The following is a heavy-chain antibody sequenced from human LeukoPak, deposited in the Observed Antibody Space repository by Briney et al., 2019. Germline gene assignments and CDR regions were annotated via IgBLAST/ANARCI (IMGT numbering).Heavy chain of an antibody. J-gene: IGHJ4*02. CDR3: ARVDSSSSQKGRGDY. CDR2: ISSSSSYI. CDR1: GFTFSSYS. V-gene: IGHV3-21*01. Sequence: GGSLRLSCAASGFTFSSYSMNWVRQAPGKGLEWVSSISSSSSYIYYADSVKGRFTISRDNAKHSLYLQMNSLRAEDTAVYYCARVDSSSSQKGRGDYWGQGTLVTVSS. D-gene: IGHD6-6*01.